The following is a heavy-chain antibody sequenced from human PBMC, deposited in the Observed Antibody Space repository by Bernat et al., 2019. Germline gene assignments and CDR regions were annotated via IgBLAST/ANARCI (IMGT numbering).Heavy chain of an antibody. J-gene: IGHJ4*02. V-gene: IGHV4-34*01. D-gene: IGHD5-18*01. CDR1: GGSFSGYY. Sequence: QVQLQQWGAGLLKPSETLSLTCAVYGGSFSGYYWSWIRQPPAKGLAWIGEITHSGSTNYTPSLKSRVTISVDTSKDQCSLKLSSGTAADTAVYYCARGLPTFPSARGYSYVRNYWGQGTLVTVSS. CDR3: ARGLPTFPSARGYSYVRNY. CDR2: ITHSGST.